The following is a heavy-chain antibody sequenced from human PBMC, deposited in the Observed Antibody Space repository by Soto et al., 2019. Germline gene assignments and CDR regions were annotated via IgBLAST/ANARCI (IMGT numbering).Heavy chain of an antibody. CDR3: ARGGLLFELGPH. CDR1: GGSISSGDYY. CDR2: IYYSGST. J-gene: IGHJ4*02. Sequence: SETLSLTCTVSGGSISSGDYYWSWIRQPPGKGLEWIGYIYYSGSTYYNPSLKSRVTISVDTSKNQFSLKLSSVTAADTAVYYCARGGLLFELGPHWGQGTLVTVSS. V-gene: IGHV4-30-4*01. D-gene: IGHD3-10*01.